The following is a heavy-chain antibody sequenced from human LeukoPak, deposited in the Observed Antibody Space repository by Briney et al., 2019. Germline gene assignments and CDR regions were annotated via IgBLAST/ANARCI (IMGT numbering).Heavy chain of an antibody. CDR1: GGSISSTNYY. CDR2: ISYSGTT. Sequence: SETLSLTFTVSGGSISSTNYYWGWIRQPPGKGLEWIGSISYSGTTYYNPSLKSRATIAVDTSKNQFALKVTSVTAADTAVYYCATRGDYDLDYWGQGTLVTVSS. J-gene: IGHJ4*02. V-gene: IGHV4-39*06. D-gene: IGHD3-22*01. CDR3: ATRGDYDLDY.